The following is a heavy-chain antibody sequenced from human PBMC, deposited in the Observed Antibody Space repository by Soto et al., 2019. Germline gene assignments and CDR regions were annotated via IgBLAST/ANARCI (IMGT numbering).Heavy chain of an antibody. J-gene: IGHJ6*03. CDR2: INAGNGNT. CDR3: ARGGITMVRGVIKSYYYYYYMDV. V-gene: IGHV1-3*01. CDR1: GYTFTSYA. D-gene: IGHD3-10*01. Sequence: QVQLVQSGAEVKKPGASVKVSCKASGYTFTSYAMHWVRQAPGQRLEWMGWINAGNGNTKYSQKFQGRVTITRDTSASTDYMELSSLRSEDTAVYYCARGGITMVRGVIKSYYYYYYMDVWGKGTTVTVSS.